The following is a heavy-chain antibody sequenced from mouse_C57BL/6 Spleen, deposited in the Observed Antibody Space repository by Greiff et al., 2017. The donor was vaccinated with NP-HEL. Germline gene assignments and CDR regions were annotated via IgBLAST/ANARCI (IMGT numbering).Heavy chain of an antibody. CDR3: ARTPFYYYGSSLDY. CDR2: IHPNSGST. J-gene: IGHJ2*01. V-gene: IGHV1-64*01. CDR1: GYTFTSYW. Sequence: VQLQQPGAELVKPGASVKLSCKASGYTFTSYWMHWVKQRPGQGLEWIGMIHPNSGSTNYNEKFKSKATLTVDKSSSTAYMQLSSLTSEDSAVYYCARTPFYYYGSSLDYWGQGTTLTVSS. D-gene: IGHD1-1*01.